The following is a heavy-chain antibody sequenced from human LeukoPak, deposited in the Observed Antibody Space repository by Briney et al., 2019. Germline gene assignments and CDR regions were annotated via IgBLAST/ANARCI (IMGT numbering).Heavy chain of an antibody. CDR3: ARHGPLDCTKFSCPFEN. CDR1: GGSISGYY. V-gene: IGHV4-59*08. J-gene: IGHJ4*02. D-gene: IGHD2-8*01. CDR2: IYYTGGT. Sequence: SETLSLTCTVSGGSISGYYWSWVRQSPGKGLEWLGYIYYTGGTSYNPSFKSRVTLSVDTSKNHFLLRVTSVTAADTAMYFCARHGPLDCTKFSCPFENWGQGILVTVSS.